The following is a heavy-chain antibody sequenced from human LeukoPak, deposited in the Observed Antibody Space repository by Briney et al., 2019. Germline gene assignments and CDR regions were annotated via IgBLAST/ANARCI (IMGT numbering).Heavy chain of an antibody. V-gene: IGHV3-11*05. D-gene: IGHD1-26*01. CDR1: GFRFSDHY. J-gene: IGHJ4*02. CDR2: ISSSRSFT. CDR3: ARVRWEQRDY. Sequence: KPGGSLRLSCAASGFRFSDHYMSWIRQAPGKGMEWVSYISSSRSFTNYEDSVKGRFTISRDTAKNSLYLQMNSLRAEDTAVYYCARVRWEQRDYWGQGTLVTVSS.